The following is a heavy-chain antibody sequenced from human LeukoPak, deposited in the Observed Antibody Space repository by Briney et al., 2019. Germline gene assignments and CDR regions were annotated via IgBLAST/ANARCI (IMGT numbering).Heavy chain of an antibody. CDR3: ARGLEDYDNLAGYPY. D-gene: IGHD3-9*01. V-gene: IGHV7-4-1*02. Sequence: ASVKVLCKASGYTFTSLPMKWVRQAPGQGLEWMGWIHTNTGNPTYAQGFTGRFLFPLYTSVSTANLQISSLKTEDTAVYNYARGLEDYDNLAGYPYWGQGTLVTVSS. J-gene: IGHJ4*02. CDR2: IHTNTGNP. CDR1: GYTFTSLP.